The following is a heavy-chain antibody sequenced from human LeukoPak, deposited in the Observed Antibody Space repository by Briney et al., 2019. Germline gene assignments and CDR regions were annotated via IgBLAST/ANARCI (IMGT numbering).Heavy chain of an antibody. CDR1: GGSFSGYY. CDR2: INHSGST. V-gene: IGHV4-34*01. Sequence: PSETLSLTCAVYGGSFSGYYWSWIRQPPGKGLEWIGEINHSGSTNYNPSLKSRVTISVDTSKNQFSLKLSSVTAADTAVYYCARVFPYDSSGYYLDHWGQGTLVTVSS. D-gene: IGHD3-22*01. CDR3: ARVFPYDSSGYYLDH. J-gene: IGHJ4*02.